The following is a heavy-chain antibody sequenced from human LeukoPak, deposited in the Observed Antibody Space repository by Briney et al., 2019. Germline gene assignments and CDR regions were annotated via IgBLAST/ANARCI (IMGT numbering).Heavy chain of an antibody. J-gene: IGHJ4*02. CDR2: IYYSGST. Sequence: SETLCLTCTVSGGSISSYYWSWIRQPPGKGLEWIGYIYYSGSTNYNPSLKSRVTISVDTSKNQFSLKLSSVTAADTAVYYCARGQGSWYGYGTLLYWGQGTLVTVSS. CDR3: ARGQGSWYGYGTLLY. D-gene: IGHD6-13*01. CDR1: GGSISSYY. V-gene: IGHV4-59*01.